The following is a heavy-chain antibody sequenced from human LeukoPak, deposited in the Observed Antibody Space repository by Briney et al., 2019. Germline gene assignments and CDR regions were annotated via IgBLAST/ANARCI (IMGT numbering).Heavy chain of an antibody. V-gene: IGHV4-34*01. CDR2: INHSGST. J-gene: IGHJ4*02. Sequence: PSETLSLTCAVYGGSFSGYYWSWIRQPPGKGLEWIGEINHSGSTNYNPSLKSRVTISVDTSKNQFSLKLSSVTAADTAVYYCRSGGAAPGAFDNWGQGTLVTVSP. D-gene: IGHD6-13*01. CDR1: GGSFSGYY. CDR3: RSGGAAPGAFDN.